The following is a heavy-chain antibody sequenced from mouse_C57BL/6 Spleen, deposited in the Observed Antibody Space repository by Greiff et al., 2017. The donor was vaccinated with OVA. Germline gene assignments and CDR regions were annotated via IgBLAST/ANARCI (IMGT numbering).Heavy chain of an antibody. D-gene: IGHD2-5*01. Sequence: EVKLMESGGDLVKPGGSLKLSCAASGFTFSSYGMSWVRQTPDKRLEWVATISSGGSYTYYPDSVKGRFTISRDNAKNTLYLQMSSLKSEDTAMYYCARQNYSNYRAMDYWGQGTSVTVSS. CDR3: ARQNYSNYRAMDY. CDR1: GFTFSSYG. CDR2: ISSGGSYT. J-gene: IGHJ4*01. V-gene: IGHV5-6*01.